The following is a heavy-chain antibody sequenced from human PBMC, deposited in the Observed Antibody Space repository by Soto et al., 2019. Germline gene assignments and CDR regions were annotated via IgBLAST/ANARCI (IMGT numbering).Heavy chain of an antibody. Sequence: SDTLSLTCTVSGGCISSYYWSWIRQPPGKGLEWIGYIYYSGSTNYNPSLKSRVAISVDTSKNQFSLKLSSVTAADTAVYYCARAGSGWRVDDFDYWGQGTLVTVSS. V-gene: IGHV4-59*07. D-gene: IGHD6-19*01. CDR2: IYYSGST. CDR1: GGCISSYY. J-gene: IGHJ4*02. CDR3: ARAGSGWRVDDFDY.